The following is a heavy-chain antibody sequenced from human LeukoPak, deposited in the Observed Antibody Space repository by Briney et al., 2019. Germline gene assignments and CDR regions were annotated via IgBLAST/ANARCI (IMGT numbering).Heavy chain of an antibody. CDR3: ARQYYYDSRTYYFDY. D-gene: IGHD3-22*01. J-gene: IGHJ4*02. V-gene: IGHV4-34*01. CDR2: INHSGST. CDR1: GGSFSGYY. Sequence: SETLSLTCAVYGGSFSGYYWSWIRQPPGEGLEWIGEINHSGSTNYNPSLKSRVTISVDTSKNQFSLKLSSVTAADTAVYYCARQYYYDSRTYYFDYWGQGTLVTVSS.